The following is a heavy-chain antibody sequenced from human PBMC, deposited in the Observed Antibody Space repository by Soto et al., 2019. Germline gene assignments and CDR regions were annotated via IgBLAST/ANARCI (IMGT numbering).Heavy chain of an antibody. Sequence: GGSLRLSCAASGFTFDDYAMHWVRQAPGKGLEWVSGISWNSGSIGYADSVKGRFTISRDNAKNSLYLQMNSLRAEDTAVYYCARDPDDYGDAFDIWGQGTMVTVSS. CDR1: GFTFDDYA. CDR2: ISWNSGSI. D-gene: IGHD3-16*01. J-gene: IGHJ3*02. V-gene: IGHV3-9*01. CDR3: ARDPDDYGDAFDI.